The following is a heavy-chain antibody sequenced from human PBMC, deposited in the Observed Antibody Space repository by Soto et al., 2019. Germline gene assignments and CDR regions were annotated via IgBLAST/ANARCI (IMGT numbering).Heavy chain of an antibody. Sequence: RGESLKISCKGSGYSFTNYWIGWVRQMPGKGLEWMGIMYPGDSDTRYSPSFQGQVTMSADRSTSTAYLQWSSLKASDTAIYYCARRPSRWYYFDYWGEGTLVTVS. D-gene: IGHD2-2*01. V-gene: IGHV5-51*01. CDR3: ARRPSRWYYFDY. J-gene: IGHJ4*02. CDR1: GYSFTNYW. CDR2: MYPGDSDT.